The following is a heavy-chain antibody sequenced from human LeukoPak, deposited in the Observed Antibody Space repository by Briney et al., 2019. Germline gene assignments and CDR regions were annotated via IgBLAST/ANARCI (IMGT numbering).Heavy chain of an antibody. D-gene: IGHD3-22*01. CDR2: MIPIFGTA. J-gene: IGHJ4*02. Sequence: SVKVSCKASGGTXSSYAISWVRQAPGQGLEWMGGMIPIFGTANYAQKFQGRVTITADESTSTAYMELSSLRSEDTAVYYCAREGDSSGYYYYFDYWGQGTLVTVSS. CDR3: AREGDSSGYYYYFDY. CDR1: GGTXSSYA. V-gene: IGHV1-69*13.